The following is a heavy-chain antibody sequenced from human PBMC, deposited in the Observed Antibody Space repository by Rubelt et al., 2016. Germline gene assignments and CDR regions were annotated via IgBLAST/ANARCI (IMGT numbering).Heavy chain of an antibody. CDR3: ATGIVVVPAHVPSRDY. Sequence: QVQLVQSGAEVKKPGASVKVSCKVSGYTLTELSMHWVRQAPGKGLEWMGGFDPEDGETIYAQKFQGRVTMTDDTSTDTAYMQLSSLRAEDTAVYYCATGIVVVPAHVPSRDYWGQGTLGTVSS. CDR1: GYTLTELS. J-gene: IGHJ4*02. CDR2: FDPEDGET. V-gene: IGHV1-24*01. D-gene: IGHD2-2*01.